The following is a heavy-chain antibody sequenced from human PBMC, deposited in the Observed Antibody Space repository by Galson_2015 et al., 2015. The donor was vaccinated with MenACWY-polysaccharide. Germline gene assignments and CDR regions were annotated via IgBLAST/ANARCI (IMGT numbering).Heavy chain of an antibody. CDR3: TKDPPIDY. CDR2: IRCKASGETT. J-gene: IGHJ4*02. CDR1: GFTFGDYA. Sequence: SLRLSCAASGFTFGDYAMAWFRQAPGKGLEWVGFIRCKASGETTGYAASVKGRFTISGDDSKSTAYLQMNSLQTEDTAIYYCTKDPPIDYRGQGTLVTVSS. V-gene: IGHV3-49*03.